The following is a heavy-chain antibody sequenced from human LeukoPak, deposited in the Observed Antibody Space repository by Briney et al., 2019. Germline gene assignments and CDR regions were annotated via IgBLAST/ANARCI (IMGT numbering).Heavy chain of an antibody. V-gene: IGHV3-23*01. Sequence: GGSLRLSCAASGFTFSSYAMSWVRQAPGKGLEWVSSISGSGGSTYYADSVKGRFTISRDNSKNTLYLQMNSLRAEDTAVYCCAKDNDGSGYAATFFHWGQGTLVTVSS. CDR2: ISGSGGST. D-gene: IGHD5-12*01. J-gene: IGHJ4*02. CDR3: AKDNDGSGYAATFFH. CDR1: GFTFSSYA.